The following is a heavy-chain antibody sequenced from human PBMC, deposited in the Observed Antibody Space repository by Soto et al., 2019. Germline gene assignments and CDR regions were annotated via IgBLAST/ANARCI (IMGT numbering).Heavy chain of an antibody. Sequence: SETLSLTCTVSGGSISSGGYYWSWIRQHPGKGLEWIGYIYYSGSTYYNPSLKSRVTISVDTSKNQFSLKLSSVTAADTAVYYCARYPYGSGSYYNGYNWFDPWGQGTLVTLSS. D-gene: IGHD3-10*01. CDR3: ARYPYGSGSYYNGYNWFDP. CDR2: IYYSGST. J-gene: IGHJ5*02. CDR1: GGSISSGGYY. V-gene: IGHV4-31*03.